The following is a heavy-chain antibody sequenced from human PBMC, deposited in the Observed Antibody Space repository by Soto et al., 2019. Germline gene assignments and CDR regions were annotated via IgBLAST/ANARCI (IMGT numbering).Heavy chain of an antibody. CDR3: SRSMPYSIGWEPSDY. CDR2: ISAYNGDT. Sequence: ASVKVSCKTSGYTFTSYGINWVRQAPGQGLEWVGWISAYNGDTNYAQKFQGRVTMTTDTSTTTAYMNLRSLRSDDTAVYYCSRSMPYSIGWEPSDYWGQGALVTVSS. J-gene: IGHJ4*02. CDR1: GYTFTSYG. V-gene: IGHV1-18*01. D-gene: IGHD6-19*01.